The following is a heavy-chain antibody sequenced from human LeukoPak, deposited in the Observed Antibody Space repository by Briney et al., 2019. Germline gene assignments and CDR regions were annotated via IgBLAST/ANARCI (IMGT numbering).Heavy chain of an antibody. Sequence: GESLKISCKGFGYTFKNYWIGWVRQMPGKGLDRMGLIYVDEYDTRYSPSFQGQVSISADKSITTAYLQWSSLKASDTAMYYCVRGGDERVINWFDPWDQGTLVTVPS. CDR3: VRGGDERVINWFDP. CDR1: GYTFKNYW. J-gene: IGHJ5*02. CDR2: IYVDEYDT. V-gene: IGHV5-51*03. D-gene: IGHD2-21*01.